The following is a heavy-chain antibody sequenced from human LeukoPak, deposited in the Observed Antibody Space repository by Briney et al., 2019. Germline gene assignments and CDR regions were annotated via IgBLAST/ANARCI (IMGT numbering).Heavy chain of an antibody. CDR3: ARAKGYDSSGFWFDY. CDR2: IYYSGST. CDR1: GGSISSGGYY. D-gene: IGHD3-22*01. J-gene: IGHJ4*02. V-gene: IGHV4-31*03. Sequence: SETLSLTCTVSGGSISSGGYYWSWIRQHPGKGLEWIGYIYYSGSTYYNPSLKSRVAISVDTSKNQFSLKLSSVTAADTAVYYCARAKGYDSSGFWFDYWGQGTLVTVSS.